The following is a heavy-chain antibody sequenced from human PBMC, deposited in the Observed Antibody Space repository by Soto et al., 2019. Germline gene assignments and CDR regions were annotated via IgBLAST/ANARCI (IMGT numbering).Heavy chain of an antibody. CDR3: ARDLAEDWNYEILGDNWFDP. V-gene: IGHV3-11*01. J-gene: IGHJ5*02. Sequence: QVQLVESGGGLVKPGGSLRLSCAASGFTFSDYYMSWIRQAPGKGLEWVSYISSSGSTIYYADSVKGRFTISRDNAKNSLYLQMNSLRAEDTAVYYCARDLAEDWNYEILGDNWFDPWGQGTLVTVSS. CDR2: ISSSGSTI. D-gene: IGHD1-7*01. CDR1: GFTFSDYY.